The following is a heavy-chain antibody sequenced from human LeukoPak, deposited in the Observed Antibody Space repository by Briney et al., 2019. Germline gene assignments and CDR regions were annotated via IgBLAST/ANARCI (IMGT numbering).Heavy chain of an antibody. CDR1: GGSFSGYY. CDR2: INHSGST. CDR3: ARVSGKGFDY. V-gene: IGHV4-34*01. Sequence: SETLSLTCAVYGGSFSGYYWSWIRQPPGKGLEWIGEINHSGSTNYNPSLKSRVTISVDTSKNQFSLKLSSVTAADTAVYYCARVSGKGFDYWGQGTLVTVSS. D-gene: IGHD4-23*01. J-gene: IGHJ4*02.